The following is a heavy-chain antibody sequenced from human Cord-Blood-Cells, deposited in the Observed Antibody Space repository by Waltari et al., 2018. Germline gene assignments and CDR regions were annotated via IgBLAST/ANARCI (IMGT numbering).Heavy chain of an antibody. V-gene: IGHV1-69*01. D-gene: IGHD5-12*01. CDR2: IIPIFGTA. Sequence: QVQLVQSGAEVKKPGSSVKVSCKASGGTFSSYAISWVRQAPGQGLEWRGGIIPIFGTANDAQKFQGRVTITADESTSTAYMELSSLRSEDTAVYYCAKYGYSGYDFDYWGQGTLVTVSS. CDR3: AKYGYSGYDFDY. J-gene: IGHJ4*02. CDR1: GGTFSSYA.